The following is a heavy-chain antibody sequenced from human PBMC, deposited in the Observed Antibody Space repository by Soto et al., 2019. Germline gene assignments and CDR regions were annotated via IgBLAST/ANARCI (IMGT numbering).Heavy chain of an antibody. Sequence: PSETLSLTCAVYGGSFSVYYWSWIRQPPGKGLEWIGEINHSGSTNYNPSLKSRVTISVDTPKNQFSLKLSSVTAADTAVYYCARGGIASRKDYYYMDVWGKGNTVTVSS. V-gene: IGHV4-34*01. CDR3: ARGGIASRKDYYYMDV. CDR2: INHSGST. D-gene: IGHD6-6*01. J-gene: IGHJ6*03. CDR1: GGSFSVYY.